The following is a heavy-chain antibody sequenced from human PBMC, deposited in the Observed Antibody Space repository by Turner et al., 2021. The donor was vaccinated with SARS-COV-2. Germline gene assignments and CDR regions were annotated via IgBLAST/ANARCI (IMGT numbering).Heavy chain of an antibody. CDR2: ISSSSSYI. Sequence: EVQLVESGGGLVKPGGSLRLSCAASGFTFSSYSMNWVRQAPGKGLEWVSSISSSSSYIYYADSVNGRFTISRDNAKNSLYLQMNSLRAEDTAVYYCARALQVLRFLEWKGGDYYYYGMDVWGQGTTVTVSS. J-gene: IGHJ6*02. D-gene: IGHD3-3*01. CDR1: GFTFSSYS. CDR3: ARALQVLRFLEWKGGDYYYYGMDV. V-gene: IGHV3-21*01.